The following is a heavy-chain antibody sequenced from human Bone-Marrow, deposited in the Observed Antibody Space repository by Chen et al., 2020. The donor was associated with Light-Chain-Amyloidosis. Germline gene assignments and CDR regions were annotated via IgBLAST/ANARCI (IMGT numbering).Heavy chain of an antibody. D-gene: IGHD1-26*01. CDR3: ATARLQAGTYTYYHSYYMHV. J-gene: IGHJ6*03. CDR2: IIPVIGTI. CDR1: GGTFSSYA. Sequence: GTEVKKPGPSVKVSYKASGGTFSSYALNWVRQAPGQGLEWMAEIIPVIGTIRYAPDFQGRVTVTTDESMSTAYMELSSLRSEDTAVYYCATARLQAGTYTYYHSYYMHVWGTGTTVIVSS. V-gene: IGHV1-69*05.